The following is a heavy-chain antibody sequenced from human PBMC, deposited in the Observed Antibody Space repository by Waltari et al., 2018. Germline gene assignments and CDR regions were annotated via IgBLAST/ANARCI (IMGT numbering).Heavy chain of an antibody. V-gene: IGHV3-9*01. J-gene: IGHJ4*02. D-gene: IGHD5-18*01. CDR3: AKDRQRGYSYGLIPSDY. Sequence: EVQLVESGGGLVQPGRSLRLSCAASGFTFDDYAMHWVRQAPGKGLEWVSGISWNSGSIGYADSVKGRFTISRDNSKNTLYLQMNSLRAEDTAVYYCAKDRQRGYSYGLIPSDYWGQGTLVTVSS. CDR2: ISWNSGSI. CDR1: GFTFDDYA.